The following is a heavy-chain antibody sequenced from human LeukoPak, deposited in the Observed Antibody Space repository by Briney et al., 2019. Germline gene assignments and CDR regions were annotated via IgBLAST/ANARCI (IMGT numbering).Heavy chain of an antibody. CDR2: ISYTGGTT. Sequence: GGSLRLSCSASGFTFSSYSMHWVRQAPGKGLEYVSAISYTGGTTYYADSVKGRFTISRDNSKNTLYLQMSSLRAEDTAVYYCVKDEAPYYYDSSGYYFGDWGQGTLVTVSS. V-gene: IGHV3-64D*06. CDR1: GFTFSSYS. J-gene: IGHJ4*02. D-gene: IGHD3-22*01. CDR3: VKDEAPYYYDSSGYYFGD.